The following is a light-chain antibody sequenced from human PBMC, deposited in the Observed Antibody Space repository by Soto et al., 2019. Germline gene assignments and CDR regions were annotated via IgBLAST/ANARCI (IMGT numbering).Light chain of an antibody. V-gene: IGLV2-14*03. CDR3: SSSTSSNTLV. Sequence: QSALTQPASVSGSPGQSITISCTGTRSDVGGYNYVSWYQHHPGKAPKLMIYDVSVRPSGVSNRFSGSKSGNTASLTISGLQAEDEADYYCSSSTSSNTLVVGGGTKVTVL. J-gene: IGLJ2*01. CDR1: RSDVGGYNY. CDR2: DVS.